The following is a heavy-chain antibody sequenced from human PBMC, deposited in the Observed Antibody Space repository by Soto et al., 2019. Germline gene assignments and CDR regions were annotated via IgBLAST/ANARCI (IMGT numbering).Heavy chain of an antibody. CDR2: ISYDGSNK. CDR3: AKDSTTGGNDAFDI. D-gene: IGHD1-1*01. Sequence: GGSLRLSCAASGFTFSSYGMHWVRQAPGKGLEWVAVISYDGSNKYYADTVKGRCTISRDNSKNTLYLQMNNLRAEYSAVYYCAKDSTTGGNDAFDIWGQGTMVTVSS. V-gene: IGHV3-30*18. J-gene: IGHJ3*02. CDR1: GFTFSSYG.